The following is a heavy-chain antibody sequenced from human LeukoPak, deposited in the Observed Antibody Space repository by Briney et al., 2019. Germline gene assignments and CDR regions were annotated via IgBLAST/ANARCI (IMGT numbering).Heavy chain of an antibody. CDR1: RYTFTNYS. V-gene: IGHV1-18*01. CDR2: IIAYKGNT. CDR3: ARESYDFWGGYRYYFDY. J-gene: IGHJ4*02. D-gene: IGHD3-3*01. Sequence: ASLKVSSKDSRYTFTNYSTSCVRQAPEQRLERMGWIIAYKGNTNYAQKPQSSVTMTTDTSTSTAYMELRSLRPDDTSVYYCARESYDFWGGYRYYFDYWGQGTLVTVSS.